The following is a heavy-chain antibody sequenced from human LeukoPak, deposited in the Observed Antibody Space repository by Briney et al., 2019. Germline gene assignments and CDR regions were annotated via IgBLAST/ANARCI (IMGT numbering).Heavy chain of an antibody. CDR1: GFTFSSYA. V-gene: IGHV3-23*01. Sequence: GGSLRLSCAASGFTFSSYAMSWVRQAPGKGLEWVSAISGSGGSTYYADSVKGRFTISRDNAKNSLYLQMNSLRAEDTALYYCAKDRYRWYGAFDIWGQGTTVTVSS. J-gene: IGHJ3*02. CDR3: AKDRYRWYGAFDI. CDR2: ISGSGGST. D-gene: IGHD2-15*01.